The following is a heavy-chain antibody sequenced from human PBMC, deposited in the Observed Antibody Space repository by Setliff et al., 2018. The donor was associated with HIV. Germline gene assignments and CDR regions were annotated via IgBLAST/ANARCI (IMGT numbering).Heavy chain of an antibody. V-gene: IGHV3-53*01. CDR2: MNSDGGT. D-gene: IGHD3-16*01. CDR1: GFTVGNNH. CDR3: AKGVKWLDP. J-gene: IGHJ5*02. Sequence: GGSLRLSCAASGFTVGNNHLTWVRQAPGKGLEWVSVMNSDGGTYYAESVKGRFTISRDDSKNTLYLQMHSLRVEDTAAYYCAKGVKWLDPWGQGIQVTVSS.